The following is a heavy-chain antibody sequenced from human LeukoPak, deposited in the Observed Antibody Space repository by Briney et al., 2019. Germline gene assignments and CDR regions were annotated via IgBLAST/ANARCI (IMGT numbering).Heavy chain of an antibody. Sequence: GGSLRLSCAASGFTFSSYWMHWVRQAPGKGLVWVSRINSDGSSTRYADSVKGRFTISRDNAKNSLYLQMNSLRAEDTAVYYCVRDHHRRLYDSQARDVFDIWGQGTMVTVSS. CDR2: INSDGSST. CDR3: VRDHHRRLYDSQARDVFDI. V-gene: IGHV3-74*01. CDR1: GFTFSSYW. D-gene: IGHD3-22*01. J-gene: IGHJ3*02.